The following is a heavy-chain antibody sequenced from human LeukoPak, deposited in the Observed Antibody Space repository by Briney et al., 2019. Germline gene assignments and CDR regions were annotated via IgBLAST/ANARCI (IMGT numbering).Heavy chain of an antibody. V-gene: IGHV1-18*01. Sequence: GASVKVSCKASGYTFTAYGISWVRQAPGQGLEWMGWSSAYNGNRDYAQNVQGRVSMTTDTSTSTGYMELRSLRSDDTAVYYCARMGYIYGHETFDIWGQGTMVTVSS. CDR1: GYTFTAYG. D-gene: IGHD5-18*01. J-gene: IGHJ3*02. CDR2: SSAYNGNR. CDR3: ARMGYIYGHETFDI.